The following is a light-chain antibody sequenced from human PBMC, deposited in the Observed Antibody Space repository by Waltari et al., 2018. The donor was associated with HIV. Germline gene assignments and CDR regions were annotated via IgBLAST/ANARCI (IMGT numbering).Light chain of an antibody. CDR2: YDD. Sequence: QSVLTQPPSVSEAPRQRVTISCSGRSSHIGNNAVNWYQQVPGKAPKLLIYYDDLLSSGVSDRFSGSKSGTSASLAIRGLQSEDEAEYYCAAWDDYLNGYVFGSGTKVTVL. J-gene: IGLJ1*01. V-gene: IGLV1-36*01. CDR3: AAWDDYLNGYV. CDR1: SSHIGNNA.